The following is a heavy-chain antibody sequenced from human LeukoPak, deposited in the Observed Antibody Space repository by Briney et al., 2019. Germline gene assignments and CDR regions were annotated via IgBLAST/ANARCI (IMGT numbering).Heavy chain of an antibody. V-gene: IGHV3-7*05. D-gene: IGHD6-13*01. Sequence: GGSLRLSCAASGFIFSTYWLTWVRQAPGKGLEWVANINQDGSEIYYVDSVQGRFTISRDNVKNSLYLQMNSLGADDTAVYYCARRGTSGSWAHFDYWGQGTLVTVSS. J-gene: IGHJ4*02. CDR3: ARRGTSGSWAHFDY. CDR2: INQDGSEI. CDR1: GFIFSTYW.